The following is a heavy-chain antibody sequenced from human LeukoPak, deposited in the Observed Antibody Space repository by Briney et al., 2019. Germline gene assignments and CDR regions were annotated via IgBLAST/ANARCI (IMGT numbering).Heavy chain of an antibody. V-gene: IGHV3-49*04. CDR3: SRAQTEAGAKYYFDY. CDR2: IRSNAYGRTT. J-gene: IGHJ4*02. CDR1: GFTFGDYA. Sequence: QPGRSLRLSCTASGFTFGDYALNWVRQAPGKGLVWVGFIRSNAYGRTTEYAASVQGRFTISRDNSNSIAYLQMNSLKTEDTAVYYCSRAQTEAGAKYYFDYWGQGTLVTVSS.